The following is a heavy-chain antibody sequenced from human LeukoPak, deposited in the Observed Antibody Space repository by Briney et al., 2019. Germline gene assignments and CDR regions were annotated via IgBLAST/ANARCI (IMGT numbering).Heavy chain of an antibody. Sequence: PSETPSLTCTVSGGSISSYYWSWIRQPPGKGLEWIGYIYYSGSTNYNPSLKSRVTISVDTSKNQFSLKLSSVTAADTAVYYCAGSPWGPFYYYYGMDVWGQGTTVTVSS. J-gene: IGHJ6*02. CDR1: GGSISSYY. CDR2: IYYSGST. D-gene: IGHD7-27*01. CDR3: AGSPWGPFYYYYGMDV. V-gene: IGHV4-59*08.